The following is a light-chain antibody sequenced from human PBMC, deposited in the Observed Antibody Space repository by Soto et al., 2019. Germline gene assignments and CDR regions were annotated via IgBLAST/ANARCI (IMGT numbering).Light chain of an antibody. Sequence: QSALTKPPSASGSPGQSVAISCTGTSSDVGGYNYVSWYQQHPGKAPKLMIYEVNKRPSGVTDRFSGSKSGNTASLTVSGLQSEDEADYYCSSYAGSINVFGTGTKVTV. CDR1: SSDVGGYNY. V-gene: IGLV2-8*01. CDR3: SSYAGSINV. J-gene: IGLJ1*01. CDR2: EVN.